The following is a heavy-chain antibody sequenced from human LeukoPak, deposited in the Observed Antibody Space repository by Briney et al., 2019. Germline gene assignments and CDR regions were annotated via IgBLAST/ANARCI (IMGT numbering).Heavy chain of an antibody. J-gene: IGHJ6*02. V-gene: IGHV1-69*04. CDR3: AREGTMVRGEDYGMDV. Sequence: SVKVSCKASGGTFSSYAISWVRQAPGQGLEWMGRIIPILGIANYAQKFQGRVTVTADKSTSTAYMELSSLRSEDTAVYYCAREGTMVRGEDYGMDVWGQGTTVTVSS. CDR2: IIPILGIA. D-gene: IGHD3-10*01. CDR1: GGTFSSYA.